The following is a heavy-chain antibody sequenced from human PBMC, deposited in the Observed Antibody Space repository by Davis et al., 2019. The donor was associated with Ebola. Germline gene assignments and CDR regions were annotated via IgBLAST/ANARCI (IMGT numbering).Heavy chain of an antibody. Sequence: ASVEVSCKASGYIFIHYYLHWVRQAPGRGLQWMGRINPNTGGADYAQDFQGWVTMTRDTSTSTAYMQLNRLRSDDSAIYYCAREAADHRGIDFWGQGTMVTVSS. J-gene: IGHJ4*02. V-gene: IGHV1-2*04. D-gene: IGHD1-14*01. CDR3: AREAADHRGIDF. CDR2: INPNTGGA. CDR1: GYIFIHYY.